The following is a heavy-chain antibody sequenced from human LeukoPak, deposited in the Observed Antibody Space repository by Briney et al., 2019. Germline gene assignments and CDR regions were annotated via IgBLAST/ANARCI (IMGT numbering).Heavy chain of an antibody. J-gene: IGHJ6*03. CDR3: ARVGILTGYYPGYYYYYMDV. V-gene: IGHV4-59*01. D-gene: IGHD3-9*01. CDR2: IYYSGST. CDR1: GGSISSYY. Sequence: SETQSLTCTVSGGSISSYYWSWIRQPPGKGLEWIGYIYYSGSTNYNPSLKSRVTISVDTSKNQFSLKLSSVTAADTAVYYCARVGILTGYYPGYYYYYMDVWGKGTTVTVSS.